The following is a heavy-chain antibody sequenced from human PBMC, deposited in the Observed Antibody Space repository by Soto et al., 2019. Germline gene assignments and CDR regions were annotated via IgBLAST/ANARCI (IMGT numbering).Heavy chain of an antibody. J-gene: IGHJ4*02. V-gene: IGHV3-30*18. Sequence: GGSLRLSCAASGFTFSSYGMHWVRQAPGKGLEWVAVISYDGSNKYYADSVKGRFTISRDNSKNTLYLQMNSLRAEDTAVYYCAKDYGDYPPAMGYFDYWGQGTLVTVSS. CDR2: ISYDGSNK. D-gene: IGHD4-17*01. CDR1: GFTFSSYG. CDR3: AKDYGDYPPAMGYFDY.